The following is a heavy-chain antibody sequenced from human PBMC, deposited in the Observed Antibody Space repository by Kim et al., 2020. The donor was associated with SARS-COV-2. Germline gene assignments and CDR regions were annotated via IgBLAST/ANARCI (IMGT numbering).Heavy chain of an antibody. CDR3: ARPAGKGY. D-gene: IGHD6-13*01. CDR2: GST. V-gene: IGHV4-39*01. J-gene: IGHJ4*02. Sequence: GSTYYNPSLKSRVTISVDTSKNQFSLKLSSVTAADTAVYYCARPAGKGYWGQGTLVTVSS.